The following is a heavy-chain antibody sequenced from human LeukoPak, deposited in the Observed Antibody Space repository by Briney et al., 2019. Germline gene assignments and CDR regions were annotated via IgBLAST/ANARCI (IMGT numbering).Heavy chain of an antibody. V-gene: IGHV4-59*08. J-gene: IGHJ2*01. D-gene: IGHD6-13*01. CDR3: ERRTSLAAATTSGYWYFDL. Sequence: PSETLSLTCTASTGSLTSYYWIWIRQPPGKGLEWIGYIYYSGSTNYNPSLKSRVTISVDTSKNQFSLKLSSVTAADTAVYYVERRTSLAAATTSGYWYFDLWGRGTLVTVSS. CDR1: TGSLTSYY. CDR2: IYYSGST.